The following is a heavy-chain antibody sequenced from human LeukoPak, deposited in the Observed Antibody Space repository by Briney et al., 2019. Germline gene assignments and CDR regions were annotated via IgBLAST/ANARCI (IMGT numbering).Heavy chain of an antibody. Sequence: SETLSLTCTVSGGSISSGGYYWSWIRQHPGKGLEWIGYIYYSGSTYYNPSLKSRVTISVDTSKNQFSLKLSSVTAADTAVYYCARGSGGYYLAFDYWGQGTLVTVSS. CDR3: ARGSGGYYLAFDY. D-gene: IGHD1-26*01. CDR2: IYYSGST. V-gene: IGHV4-31*03. J-gene: IGHJ4*02. CDR1: GGSISSGGYY.